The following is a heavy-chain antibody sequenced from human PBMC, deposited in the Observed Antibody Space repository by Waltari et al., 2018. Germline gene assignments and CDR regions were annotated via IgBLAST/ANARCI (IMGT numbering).Heavy chain of an antibody. CDR1: GGSISSSSYY. CDR3: ARRFLYYDSSGYYPYYFDY. CDR2: IYYSGST. Sequence: QLQLQESGPGLVKPSETLSLTCTVSGGSISSSSYYWGWIRQPPGKGLEWIGSIYYSGSTYYNPSLKSRVTISVDTSKNQFSLKLSSVTAADTAVYYCARRFLYYDSSGYYPYYFDYWGQGTLVTVSS. J-gene: IGHJ4*02. D-gene: IGHD3-22*01. V-gene: IGHV4-39*01.